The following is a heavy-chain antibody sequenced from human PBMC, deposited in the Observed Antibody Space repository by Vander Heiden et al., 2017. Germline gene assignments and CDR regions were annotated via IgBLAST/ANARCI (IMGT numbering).Heavy chain of an antibody. CDR3: AKDYDYSNYYYYYGMDV. D-gene: IGHD4-4*01. CDR2: ISYDGSNK. Sequence: QVQLVESGGGVVKPGRSLGRSCAASGFTFSSYGMHWVRQAPGKGLEWVAVISYDGSNKYYADSVKGRFTISRDNSKNTLYLQMNSLRAEDTAVYYCAKDYDYSNYYYYYGMDVWGQGTTVTVSS. V-gene: IGHV3-30*18. J-gene: IGHJ6*02. CDR1: GFTFSSYG.